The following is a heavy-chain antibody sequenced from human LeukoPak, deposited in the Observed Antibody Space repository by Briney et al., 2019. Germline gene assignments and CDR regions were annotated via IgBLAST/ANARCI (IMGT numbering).Heavy chain of an antibody. CDR2: ISGSGGST. CDR3: TRDRVSSDS. D-gene: IGHD3-16*02. V-gene: IGHV3-23*01. CDR1: GFTFSGFV. Sequence: SGRSLRLSCAASGFTFSGFVMSWVRQAPGKGLEWVSAISGSGGSTYYADSVKGRFTISRDNSKNTLYLQMNSLRAEDTAVYYCTRDRVSSDSWGQGTLVIVSS. J-gene: IGHJ4*02.